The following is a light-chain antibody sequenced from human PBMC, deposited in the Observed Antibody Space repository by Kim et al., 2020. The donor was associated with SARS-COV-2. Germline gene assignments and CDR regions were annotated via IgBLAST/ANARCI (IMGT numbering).Light chain of an antibody. V-gene: IGKV1-27*01. CDR2: AAS. J-gene: IGKJ1*01. CDR3: HKYTSAPQT. CDR1: QGISNY. Sequence: ASVGDRVTITCRASQGISNYLAWYQQKPGKVPKLLIYAASTLQSGVPSRFSGSGSGTDFTLTISSLQPEDVATFYCHKYTSAPQTFGQGTKVDIK.